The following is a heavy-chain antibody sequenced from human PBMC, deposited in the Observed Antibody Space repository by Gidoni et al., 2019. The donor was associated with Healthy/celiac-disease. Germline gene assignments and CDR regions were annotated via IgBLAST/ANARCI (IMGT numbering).Heavy chain of an antibody. CDR3: AKVVVPAAIVFYMDV. D-gene: IGHD2-2*02. CDR2: ISYDGSNK. J-gene: IGHJ6*03. CDR1: GFTFSSYG. Sequence: QVQLVESGGGVVQPGRSLRLSCAASGFTFSSYGMHWVRQAPGKGLEWVAVISYDGSNKYYADSVKGRFTISRDNSKNTLYLQMNSLRAEDTAVYYCAKVVVPAAIVFYMDVWGKGTTVTVSS. V-gene: IGHV3-30*18.